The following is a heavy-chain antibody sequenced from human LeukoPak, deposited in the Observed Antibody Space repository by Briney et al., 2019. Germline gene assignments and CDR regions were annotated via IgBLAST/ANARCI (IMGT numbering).Heavy chain of an antibody. D-gene: IGHD1-26*01. CDR3: ARDMSGSYGTFDY. CDR1: AFIFSGHW. J-gene: IGHJ4*02. CDR2: IKEDGSER. Sequence: GGSLRLSCEGSAFIFSGHWMNWVRQTPGKGLEWVASIKEDGSERQYVDSGKGRFSISRDNTKGSLFLQLNSLRAEDTAVYYCARDMSGSYGTFDYWGQGTLVTVSS. V-gene: IGHV3-7*03.